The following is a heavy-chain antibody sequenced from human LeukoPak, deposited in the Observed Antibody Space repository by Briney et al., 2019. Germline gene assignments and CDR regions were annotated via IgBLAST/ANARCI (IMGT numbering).Heavy chain of an antibody. V-gene: IGHV3-23*01. J-gene: IGHJ4*02. D-gene: IGHD4-11*01. CDR1: GFTFSRYA. CDR2: IRGSGDGT. Sequence: TGGSLRLSCVGSGFTFSRYAMTWVRQAPGKGLEWVSSIRGSGDGTSYADSVKGRFTMSRDNSKNTLYLQMNSLRAEDTAVYYCASTVTTGFDYWGQGTLVTVSP. CDR3: ASTVTTGFDY.